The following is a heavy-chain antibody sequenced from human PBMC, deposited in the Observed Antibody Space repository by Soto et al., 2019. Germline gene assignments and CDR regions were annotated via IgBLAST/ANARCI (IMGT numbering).Heavy chain of an antibody. CDR3: ARDKGDYSNYFDY. Sequence: GSLRLSCAASGFTFSSYPMNWVRQAPGKGLEWVSYISGSASTVFYADSVKGRFTISRDNSKNTLYLQMNSLRAEDTAVYYCARDKGDYSNYFDYWGQGTLVTVSS. CDR1: GFTFSSYP. CDR2: ISGSASTV. J-gene: IGHJ4*02. D-gene: IGHD4-4*01. V-gene: IGHV3-48*01.